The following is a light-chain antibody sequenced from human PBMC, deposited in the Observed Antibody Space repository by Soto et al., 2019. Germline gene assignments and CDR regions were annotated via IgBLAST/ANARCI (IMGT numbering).Light chain of an antibody. J-gene: IGLJ1*01. CDR2: AVS. CDR3: TSYTPSSTHV. CDR1: SSDVGNYDY. Sequence: QSPLTQPASVSGSPGQSITISCTGTSSDVGNYDYVSWYQQYPGKAPRLMIYAVSRRPSGVSNRFSGSKSGNTASLTISGLQAEDEADYYCTSYTPSSTHVFGTGTKVTVL. V-gene: IGLV2-14*03.